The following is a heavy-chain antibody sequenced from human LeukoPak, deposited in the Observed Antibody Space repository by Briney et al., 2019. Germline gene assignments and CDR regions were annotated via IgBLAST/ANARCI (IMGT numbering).Heavy chain of an antibody. Sequence: GSSVKVSCKASGGTFSSYAISWVRQAPGQGLEWMGGIIPIFGTANYAQKFQGRVTITTDESTSTAYMELSSLRSEDTAVYYCARHSVYYGSGVAPWHYYYMDVWGKGTTVTVSS. D-gene: IGHD3-10*01. CDR3: ARHSVYYGSGVAPWHYYYMDV. J-gene: IGHJ6*03. CDR1: GGTFSSYA. V-gene: IGHV1-69*05. CDR2: IIPIFGTA.